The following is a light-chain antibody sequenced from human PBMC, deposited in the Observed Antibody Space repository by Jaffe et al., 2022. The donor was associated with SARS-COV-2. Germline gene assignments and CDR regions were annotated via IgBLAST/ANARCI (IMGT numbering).Light chain of an antibody. J-gene: IGLJ1*01. CDR3: SSYAGSNYV. CDR1: SSDVGGYKY. CDR2: EVT. V-gene: IGLV2-8*01. Sequence: QSALTQPPSASGSPGQSVTISCTGTSSDVGGYKYVSWYQHHPGKAPKLMIYEVTKRPSGVPDRFSGSKSGNTASLTISGLQAEDEADYYCSSYAGSNYVFGTGTKVTVL.